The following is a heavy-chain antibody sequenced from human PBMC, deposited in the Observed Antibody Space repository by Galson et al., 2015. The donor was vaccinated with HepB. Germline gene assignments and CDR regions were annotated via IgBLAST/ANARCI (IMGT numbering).Heavy chain of an antibody. Sequence: LRLSCAACGLTFSGSTIHWVRQASGSGLEWVGRIRNKANSYATAYAASVEGRVTISRADSKNTAYLQMNSLKTEDTAVYYCTGRRFYTMDVWGQGTTVTVSS. CDR2: IRNKANSYAT. CDR3: TGRRFYTMDV. CDR1: GLTFSGST. J-gene: IGHJ6*02. D-gene: IGHD2/OR15-2a*01. V-gene: IGHV3-73*01.